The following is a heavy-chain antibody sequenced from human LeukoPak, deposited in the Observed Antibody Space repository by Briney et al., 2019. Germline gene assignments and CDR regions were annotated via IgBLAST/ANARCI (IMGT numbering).Heavy chain of an antibody. J-gene: IGHJ6*03. CDR2: IYTSGST. D-gene: IGHD3-22*01. CDR1: GGSISSGSYY. Sequence: PSETLSLTCTVSGGSISSGSYYWSWIRQPAGKGLEWIGRIYTSGSTNYNPSLKSRVTISVDTSKNQFSLKLSSVTAADTAVSYCARETYYYDSSGYFPYYYYYYMDVWGKGTTVTVSS. V-gene: IGHV4-61*02. CDR3: ARETYYYDSSGYFPYYYYYYMDV.